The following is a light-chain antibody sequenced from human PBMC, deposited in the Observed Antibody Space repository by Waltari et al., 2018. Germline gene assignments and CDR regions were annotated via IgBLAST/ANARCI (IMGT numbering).Light chain of an antibody. CDR2: EVS. V-gene: IGLV2-14*01. CDR1: SSDVGGYNY. J-gene: IGLJ1*01. CDR3: SSYTSSSTPLV. Sequence: QSALTQPASVSGSPGQSITISCTGTSSDVGGYNYVSWYQQHPGKAPKRMIYEVSNRPSGVSNRFSGSKSGNTASLTSSGLQAEDEADYYCSSYTSSSTPLVFGTGTKVTVL.